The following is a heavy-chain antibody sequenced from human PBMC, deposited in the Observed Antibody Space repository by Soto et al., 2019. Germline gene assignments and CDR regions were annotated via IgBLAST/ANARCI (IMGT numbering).Heavy chain of an antibody. D-gene: IGHD3-16*01. CDR3: AMVDVYVTPSPQDV. CDR2: INTYNGNT. J-gene: IGHJ6*02. CDR1: GYTFTSYG. Sequence: QVQLVQSGAEVKNPGASVKVSCKTSGYTFTSYGIGWARQAPGQGLEWMGWINTYNGNTNYAQNLQGRVTLTTDTPTSTAYMELGSLRSNDTAIYYCAMVDVYVTPSPQDVWGQGTTVTVSS. V-gene: IGHV1-18*01.